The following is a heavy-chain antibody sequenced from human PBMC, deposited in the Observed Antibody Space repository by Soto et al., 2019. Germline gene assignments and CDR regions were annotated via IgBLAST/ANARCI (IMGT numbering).Heavy chain of an antibody. CDR1: GFSFSAYA. J-gene: IGHJ4*02. Sequence: EVQLLESGGGLVQPGGSLTLSCGASGFSFSAYAMGWVRQAPGKGLEWVSSISGSGSYTYYTDSVKGRFTISRDNSKNTLYLEMTSLIAEDMAVYYCVKEKVRPFDYWGQGTQVTVSS. V-gene: IGHV3-23*01. CDR2: ISGSGSYT. CDR3: VKEKVRPFDY.